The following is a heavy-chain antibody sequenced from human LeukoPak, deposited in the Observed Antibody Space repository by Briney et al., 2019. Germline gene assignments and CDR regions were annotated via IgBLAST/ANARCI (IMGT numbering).Heavy chain of an antibody. CDR3: ASGDGYLQPY. D-gene: IGHD2-21*01. CDR2: IHYDGKI. Sequence: GSLRLSCAASGFSVSGKFMSWVRQAPGKGLEWVSIIHYDGKIRYAGSVGGRFTIYRDDSENTLFLQMNSLRVDDTAVYFCASGDGYLQPYWGQGTLVTVSS. CDR1: GFSVSGKF. J-gene: IGHJ4*02. V-gene: IGHV3-53*01.